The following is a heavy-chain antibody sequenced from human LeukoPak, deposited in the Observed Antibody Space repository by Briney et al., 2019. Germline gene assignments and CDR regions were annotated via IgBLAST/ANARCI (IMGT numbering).Heavy chain of an antibody. J-gene: IGHJ4*02. Sequence: PSETLSLTCTVSGGSISSSYYYWGWIRQPPGKGLEWIGSIYYSGSTYYNPSLKSRVTISVDTSKNQFSLKLSSVTAADTAVYYCARRTSWGRDFDYWGQGTLVTVSS. V-gene: IGHV4-39*07. CDR3: ARRTSWGRDFDY. CDR2: IYYSGST. D-gene: IGHD7-27*01. CDR1: GGSISSSYYY.